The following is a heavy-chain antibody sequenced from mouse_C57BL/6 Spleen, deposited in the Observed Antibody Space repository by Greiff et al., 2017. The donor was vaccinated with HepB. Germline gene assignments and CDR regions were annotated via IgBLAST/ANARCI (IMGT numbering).Heavy chain of an antibody. CDR1: GYAFSSSW. D-gene: IGHD2-1*01. J-gene: IGHJ2*01. Sequence: VQLQQSGPELVKPGASVKISCKASGYAFSSSWMNWVKQRPGKGLEWIGRIYPGDGDTNYNGKFKGKATLTADKSSSTAYMQLSSLTSEDSAVYFCARGNYLYYFDYWGQGTTLTVSS. V-gene: IGHV1-82*01. CDR2: IYPGDGDT. CDR3: ARGNYLYYFDY.